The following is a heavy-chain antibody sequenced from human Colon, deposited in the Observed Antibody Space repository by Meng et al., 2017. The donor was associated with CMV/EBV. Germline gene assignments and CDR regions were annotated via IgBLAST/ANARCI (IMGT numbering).Heavy chain of an antibody. V-gene: IGHV3-23*01. CDR3: ANWGITVAGSHTY. J-gene: IGHJ4*02. CDR2: VSGSGRTI. D-gene: IGHD6-19*01. CDR1: GFTFSSYA. Sequence: ESLKISCTTSGFTFSSYAMSWVRQAPGKGLEWVSSVSGSGRTIYYADSVKGRFTISRDNSKDTLFLQMDSLRAEDTAVYYCANWGITVAGSHTYWGQGTLVTVSS.